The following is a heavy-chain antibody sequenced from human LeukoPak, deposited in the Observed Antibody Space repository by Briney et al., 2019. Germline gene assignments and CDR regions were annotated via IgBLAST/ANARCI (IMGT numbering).Heavy chain of an antibody. CDR1: GGTFSSYA. V-gene: IGHV1-69*05. Sequence: GASVKVSCKASGGTFSSYAISWVRQAPGQGLEWMGGIIPIFGTANYAQKFKGRVTITTDESTSTAYMELSSLRSEDTAVYYCARELITMVRGVLDYWAREPWSPSPQ. CDR2: IIPIFGTA. CDR3: ARELITMVRGVLDY. D-gene: IGHD3-10*01. J-gene: IGHJ4*02.